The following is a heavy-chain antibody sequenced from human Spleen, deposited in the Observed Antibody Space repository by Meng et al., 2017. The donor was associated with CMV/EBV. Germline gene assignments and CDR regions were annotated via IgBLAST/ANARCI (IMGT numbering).Heavy chain of an antibody. Sequence: SLTCAVDGGSFIGYYWSWIRQPPGKGLEWIGEISQRGSTNYSPSFKSRLTLSVHTSERQFSLRLTSVTAADTAVYYCARQGRVYFDFWGQGALVTVSS. CDR2: ISQRGST. CDR3: ARQGRVYFDF. J-gene: IGHJ4*02. D-gene: IGHD3-10*01. V-gene: IGHV4-34*01. CDR1: GGSFIGYY.